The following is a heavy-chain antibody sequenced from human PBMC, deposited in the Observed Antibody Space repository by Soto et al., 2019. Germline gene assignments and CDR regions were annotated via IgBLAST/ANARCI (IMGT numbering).Heavy chain of an antibody. J-gene: IGHJ6*03. V-gene: IGHV1-69*02. CDR1: GGTFSSYT. CDR3: ARSRQHFTIFGVDPENYYYYMDV. D-gene: IGHD3-3*01. CDR2: IIPILGIA. Sequence: SVKVSCKASGGTFSSYTISWVRQAPGQGLEWMGRIIPILGIANYAQKFQGRVTITADKSTSTAYMELSSLRSEDTAVYYCARSRQHFTIFGVDPENYYYYMDVWGKGTTVTVSS.